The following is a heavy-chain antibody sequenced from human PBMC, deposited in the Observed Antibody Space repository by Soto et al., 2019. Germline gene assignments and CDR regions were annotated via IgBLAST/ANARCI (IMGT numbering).Heavy chain of an antibody. D-gene: IGHD6-13*01. Sequence: SETLSLTCTVSGGSISSSSYYWGWIRQPPGKGLEWIGSIYYSGSTYYNPSLKSRVTISVDTSKNQFSLKLSSVTAADTAVYYCASNEIERQLVRPAWLVLVYWGQGTLVTVSS. V-gene: IGHV4-39*01. CDR2: IYYSGST. CDR1: GGSISSSSYY. J-gene: IGHJ4*02. CDR3: ASNEIERQLVRPAWLVLVY.